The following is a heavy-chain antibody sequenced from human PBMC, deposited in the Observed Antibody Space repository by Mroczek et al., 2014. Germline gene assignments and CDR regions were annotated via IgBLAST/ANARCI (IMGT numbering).Heavy chain of an antibody. V-gene: IGHV3-30*18. D-gene: IGHD5-12*01. Sequence: QVQLQQWGGGVVQPGRSLRLSCAASGFTFSSYGMHWVRQAPGKGLEWVAVISYDGSNKYYADSVKGRFTISRDNSKNTLYLQMNSLRAEDTAVYYCAKPIVATSETSTDFDYVGQGTLVTVS. CDR2: ISYDGSNK. CDR1: GFTFSSYG. CDR3: AKPIVATSETSTDFDY. J-gene: IGHJ4*02.